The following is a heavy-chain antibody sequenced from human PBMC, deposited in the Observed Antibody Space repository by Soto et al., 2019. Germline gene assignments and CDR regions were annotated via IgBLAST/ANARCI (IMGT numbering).Heavy chain of an antibody. CDR3: ARGADIEGTTGDAFDI. CDR1: GFSISGGYY. Sequence: PSETLSLTCAVSGFSISGGYYWGWIRQPPGKGLEWVAIMYHNGNSYYNPSLKSRVTISLDTSKTHFSLKLSSVTAADTAVYFCARGADIEGTTGDAFDIWGQGTMVTV. CDR2: MYHNGNS. V-gene: IGHV4-38-2*01. J-gene: IGHJ3*02. D-gene: IGHD5-12*01.